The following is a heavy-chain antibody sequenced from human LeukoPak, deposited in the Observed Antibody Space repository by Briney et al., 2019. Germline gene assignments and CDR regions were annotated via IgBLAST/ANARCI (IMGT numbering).Heavy chain of an antibody. CDR1: GFTFSSYA. CDR3: AKSFLTMIVVVTEYYFDY. Sequence: GGSLRLSCAASGFTFSSYAMSWVRQAPGKGLEWVSAISGSGGSTYYADSVKGRFTISRDNSKNTLYLQMNSLRAEDTAVYYCAKSFLTMIVVVTEYYFDYWGQGTLVTVSS. CDR2: ISGSGGST. J-gene: IGHJ4*02. V-gene: IGHV3-23*01. D-gene: IGHD3-22*01.